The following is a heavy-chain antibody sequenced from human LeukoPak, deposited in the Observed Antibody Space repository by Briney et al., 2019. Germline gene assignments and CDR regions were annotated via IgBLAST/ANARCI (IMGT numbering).Heavy chain of an antibody. D-gene: IGHD1-26*01. V-gene: IGHV4-39*01. CDR2: IYHSGST. Sequence: SETLSLTCTVSGGSISGSNYYWGWIRQSPGKGPGWIGNIYHSGSTYYNPSLKSRVTISVDTPKNQFSLKLRSVAAADTALYYCARTYTGSDFDPRGQGTLVTVSS. CDR3: ARTYTGSDFDP. CDR1: GGSISGSNYY. J-gene: IGHJ5*02.